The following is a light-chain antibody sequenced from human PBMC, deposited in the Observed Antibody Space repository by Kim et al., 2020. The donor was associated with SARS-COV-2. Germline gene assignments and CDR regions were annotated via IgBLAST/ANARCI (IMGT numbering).Light chain of an antibody. CDR2: EVS. J-gene: IGLJ2*01. CDR3: TSYAGSNNGV. Sequence: QSALTQPPSASGSPGQSVTISCTGTSSDVGGYNYVSWYQQHPGKAPKLMIYEVSKRPSGVPDLFSGSKSGNTASLTVSGLQAEDEADYYCTSYAGSNNGVFGGGTQLTVL. V-gene: IGLV2-8*01. CDR1: SSDVGGYNY.